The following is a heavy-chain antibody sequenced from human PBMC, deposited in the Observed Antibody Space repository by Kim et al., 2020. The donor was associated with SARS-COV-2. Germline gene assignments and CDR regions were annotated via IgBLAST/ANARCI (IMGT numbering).Heavy chain of an antibody. D-gene: IGHD2-8*01. CDR3: AKEDRSVLMVYARQPFDY. CDR2: ISGSGGST. Sequence: GGSLRLSCAASGFTFSSYAMSWVRQAPGKGLEWVSAISGSGGSTYYADSVKGRFTISRDNSKNTLYLQMNSLRAEDTAVYYCAKEDRSVLMVYARQPFDYWGQGTLVTVSS. CDR1: GFTFSSYA. J-gene: IGHJ4*02. V-gene: IGHV3-23*01.